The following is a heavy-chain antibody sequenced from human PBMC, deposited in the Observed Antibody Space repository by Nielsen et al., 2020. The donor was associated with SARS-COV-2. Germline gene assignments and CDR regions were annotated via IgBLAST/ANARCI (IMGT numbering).Heavy chain of an antibody. V-gene: IGHV3-23*01. D-gene: IGHD2-15*01. CDR3: ANGLGYCSGGSCYPHLRY. CDR1: GFTFSNAW. Sequence: GESLKISCAASGFTFSNAWMSWVRQAPGKGLEWVSAISGSGGSTYYADSVKGRFTISRDNSKNTLYLQMNSLRAEDTAVYYCANGLGYCSGGSCYPHLRYWGQGTLVTVSS. J-gene: IGHJ4*02. CDR2: ISGSGGST.